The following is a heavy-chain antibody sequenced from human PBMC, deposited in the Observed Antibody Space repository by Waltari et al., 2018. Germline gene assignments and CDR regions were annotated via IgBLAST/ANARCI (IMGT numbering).Heavy chain of an antibody. J-gene: IGHJ4*02. CDR2: INHSGST. CDR3: ARVPRGNYGGDY. V-gene: IGHV4-34*01. Sequence: QVQLQPWGAGLWKPSATLSLTCAAYGGTCSGYYWSWIRQPPGKGLEWIGEINHSGSTNYNPSLKSRVTISVDTSKNQFSLKLSSVTAADTAVYYCARVPRGNYGGDYWGQGTLVTVSS. CDR1: GGTCSGYY. D-gene: IGHD4-4*01.